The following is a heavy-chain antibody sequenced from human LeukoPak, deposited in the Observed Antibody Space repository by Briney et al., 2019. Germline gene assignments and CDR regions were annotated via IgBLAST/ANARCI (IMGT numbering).Heavy chain of an antibody. CDR3: AKDRVGAMLYFDY. D-gene: IGHD1-26*01. CDR1: GFTFSNYA. V-gene: IGHV3-23*01. J-gene: IGHJ4*02. Sequence: GGSLRLSCAASGFTFSNYAVIWVRQAPGKGLEWASVISGSGGTTHYADSVKGRFTISRDNSKNTLYLQMNSLRAEDTAVYYCAKDRVGAMLYFDYWGQGTLVTVSS. CDR2: ISGSGGTT.